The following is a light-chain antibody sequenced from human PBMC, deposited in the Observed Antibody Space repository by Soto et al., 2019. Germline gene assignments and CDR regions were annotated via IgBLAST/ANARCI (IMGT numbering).Light chain of an antibody. J-gene: IGKJ1*01. CDR1: QTVSSSY. Sequence: ETVLTQSPGTLSLSPGERATLSCRASQTVSSSYLAWYQQKPGQAPRLLIYGASSRATGIPDRLSGSGSGTDFTLTISRLEPEDFAVYYCQQYCQQYGSSPPSWTFGKGTSVE. CDR3: QQYCQQYGSSPPSWT. V-gene: IGKV3-20*01. CDR2: GAS.